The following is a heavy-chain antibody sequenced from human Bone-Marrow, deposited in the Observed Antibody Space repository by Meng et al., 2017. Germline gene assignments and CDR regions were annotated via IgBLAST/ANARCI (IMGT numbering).Heavy chain of an antibody. D-gene: IGHD1-26*01. CDR3: AKDAVSGSSDYFDY. V-gene: IGHV3-23*01. Sequence: GESLKISCAASGFTFSGYAMSWVRQAPGKRLELVSLISGGGLGTYYADSVKGRFTISRDNSKNTLFLEMSSLRAEDTAVYYCAKDAVSGSSDYFDYWGPGTLVTVSS. CDR1: GFTFSGYA. J-gene: IGHJ4*02. CDR2: ISGGGLGT.